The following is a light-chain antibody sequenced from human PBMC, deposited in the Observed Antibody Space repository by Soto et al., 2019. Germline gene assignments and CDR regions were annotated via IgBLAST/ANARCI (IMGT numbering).Light chain of an antibody. CDR3: HQYGTSPQT. CDR2: DAS. CDR1: QSVGNNF. Sequence: IVLTQSPATLSLSPGERATPSCRASQSVGNNFLAWYQQKPGQAPTLLIYDASSRASGLPDRFSGSGSETDFTLTVSRLELEDFAVYFCHQYGTSPQTFGQGTKV. V-gene: IGKV3-20*01. J-gene: IGKJ1*01.